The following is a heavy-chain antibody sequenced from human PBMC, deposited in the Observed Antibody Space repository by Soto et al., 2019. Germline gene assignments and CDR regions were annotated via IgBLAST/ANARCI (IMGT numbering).Heavy chain of an antibody. CDR2: IYYSGST. D-gene: IGHD3-10*01. J-gene: IGHJ6*03. CDR1: GGSISSYY. V-gene: IGHV4-59*01. Sequence: PSETLSLTCTVSGGSISSYYWSWIRQPPGKGLEWIGYIYYSGSTNYNPSLKSRVTISVDTSKNQFSLKLSSVTAADTAVYYCARVGWFGEFTYYHYHLAVWGKGTTVTVSS. CDR3: ARVGWFGEFTYYHYHLAV.